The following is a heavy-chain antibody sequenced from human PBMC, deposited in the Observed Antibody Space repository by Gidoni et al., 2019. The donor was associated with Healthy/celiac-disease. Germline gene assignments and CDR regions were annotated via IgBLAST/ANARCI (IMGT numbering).Heavy chain of an antibody. D-gene: IGHD2-2*01. Sequence: NRLEWIGSIYYSGSTYYNPSLKSRVTISVDTSKNQFSLKLSSVTAADTAVYYCARHNRVPAAMPFDYWGQGTLVTVSS. CDR3: ARHNRVPAAMPFDY. V-gene: IGHV4-39*01. CDR2: IYYSGST. J-gene: IGHJ4*02.